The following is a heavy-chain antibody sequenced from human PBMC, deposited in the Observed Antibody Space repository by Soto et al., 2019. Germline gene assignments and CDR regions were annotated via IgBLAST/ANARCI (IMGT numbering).Heavy chain of an antibody. J-gene: IGHJ4*02. CDR1: GFTLNLYG. D-gene: IGHD2-2*02. CDR2: LWYDGIRQ. Sequence: QVQPVESGGGVVQSGRSLTVSCVSSGFTLNLYGVHWVRQAPGKGLEWVAHLWYDGIRQQYADSVRGRFTVSRDSSTNTIHLQMSSLRVDDTAVYFCVRENTPPFLDSWGQGTLVTVTS. V-gene: IGHV3-33*01. CDR3: VRENTPPFLDS.